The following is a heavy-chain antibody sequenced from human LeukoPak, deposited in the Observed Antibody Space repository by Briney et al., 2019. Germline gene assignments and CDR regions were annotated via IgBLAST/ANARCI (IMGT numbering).Heavy chain of an antibody. D-gene: IGHD2-8*01. CDR3: ARTGDIVLMVYAAPIYA. CDR2: TSSSGSTI. Sequence: GGSLRLSCAASGFTFSDYYMSWIRQAPGKGLEWVSYTSSSGSTIYYADSVEGRFTISRDNAKNSLYLQMNSLRAEDTAVYYCARTGDIVLMVYAAPIYAWGKGTTVTVSS. V-gene: IGHV3-11*04. J-gene: IGHJ6*04. CDR1: GFTFSDYY.